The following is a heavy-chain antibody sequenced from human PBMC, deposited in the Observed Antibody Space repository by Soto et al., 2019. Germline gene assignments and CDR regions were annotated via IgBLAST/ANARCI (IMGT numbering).Heavy chain of an antibody. CDR1: GGTFSCYA. CDR2: IIPIFGTA. Sequence: SVKVSCKASGGTFSCYALSWVRQAPGQGLEWMGGIIPIFGTANYAQKFQGRVTLTADESTSTAYMELSSLRSEDTAVYYCAREVFVLEPSTVNSAHYYCALAVWAQGTTVTVSS. D-gene: IGHD2-2*01. CDR3: AREVFVLEPSTVNSAHYYCALAV. V-gene: IGHV1-69*13. J-gene: IGHJ6*02.